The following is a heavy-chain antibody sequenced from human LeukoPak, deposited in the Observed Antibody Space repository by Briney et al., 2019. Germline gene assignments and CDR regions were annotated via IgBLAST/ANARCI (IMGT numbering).Heavy chain of an antibody. J-gene: IGHJ6*03. CDR2: ISSSSSYI. CDR1: GFTFSNYN. Sequence: GGSLRLSCAASGFTFSNYNMNWVRQAPGKGLEWVSSISSSSSYIYYADSVKGRFTSSRDNAKNSLYLQMNSLRAEDTAVYYCARVGGNYYGSRPYYYMDVWGKGTTVTVSS. CDR3: ARVGGNYYGSRPYYYMDV. D-gene: IGHD3-10*01. V-gene: IGHV3-21*01.